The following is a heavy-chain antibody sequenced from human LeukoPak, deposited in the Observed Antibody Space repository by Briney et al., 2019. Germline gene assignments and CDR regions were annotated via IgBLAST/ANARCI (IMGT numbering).Heavy chain of an antibody. D-gene: IGHD3-16*01. CDR2: IYSGGST. CDR3: AREVGGSAFDI. CDR1: GFTVSSNY. V-gene: IGHV3-53*04. Sequence: PGGSLRLSCAASGFTVSSNYMSWVRRAPGKGLEWGSIIYSGGSTYYADSVKGRFTISRHNSKNTLYLQMNSLRAEDTAVYYCAREVGGSAFDIWGQGTMVTVSS. J-gene: IGHJ3*02.